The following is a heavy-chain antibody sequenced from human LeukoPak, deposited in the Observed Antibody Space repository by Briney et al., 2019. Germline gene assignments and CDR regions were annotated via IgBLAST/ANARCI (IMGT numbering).Heavy chain of an antibody. D-gene: IGHD1/OR15-1a*01. V-gene: IGHV1-3*01. J-gene: IGHJ3*02. Sequence: ASVKVSCKTSGYDFTSYAMHWVRQAPGQRFEWMGWINVVDDNTKLSQKFQGRVTITSDTSASTAYMELSRLRSDDTAIYYCARWNNLTGLTGLDAFDIWGQGTMVTVSS. CDR2: INVVDDNT. CDR3: ARWNNLTGLTGLDAFDI. CDR1: GYDFTSYA.